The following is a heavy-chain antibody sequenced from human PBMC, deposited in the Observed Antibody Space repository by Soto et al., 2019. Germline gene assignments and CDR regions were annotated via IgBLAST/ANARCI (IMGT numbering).Heavy chain of an antibody. CDR2: IYYSGST. V-gene: IGHV4-39*01. J-gene: IGHJ6*02. CDR1: GGSISSSSYY. Sequence: SETLSLTCTVSGGSISSSSYYWGWIRQPPGKGLEWIGSIYYSGSTYYNPSLKSRVTISVDTSKNQFSLKLSSVTAADTAVYYCARHGDSSGWYGAYYYGMDVWGQGTTVT. CDR3: ARHGDSSGWYGAYYYGMDV. D-gene: IGHD6-19*01.